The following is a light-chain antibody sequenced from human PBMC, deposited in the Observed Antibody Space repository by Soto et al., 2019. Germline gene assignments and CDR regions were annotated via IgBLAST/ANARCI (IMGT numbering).Light chain of an antibody. CDR2: EVT. V-gene: IGLV2-23*02. CDR3: CSSVGSYV. CDR1: SSDVENYKL. J-gene: IGLJ1*01. Sequence: QSALNQPASVSGSPGQSVTISCTATSSDVENYKLVSWYQQHPGKAPKPIIYEVTKRPSGVSNRFSGSKSANTASLTISGLQPEDEADCYCCSSVGSYVFGTGTKVTVL.